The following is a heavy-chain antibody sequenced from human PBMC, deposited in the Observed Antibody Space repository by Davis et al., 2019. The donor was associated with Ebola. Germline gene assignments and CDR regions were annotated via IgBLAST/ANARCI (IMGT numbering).Heavy chain of an antibody. CDR3: AVPPMGFLEWSPYFQH. V-gene: IGHV3-33*01. CDR1: GFTFSSYG. D-gene: IGHD3-3*01. Sequence: PGGSLRLSCAASGFTFSSYGMHWVRQAPGKGLEWVAVIWYDGSNKYYADSVKGRFTISRDNSKNTLYLQMNSLRAEDTAVYYCAVPPMGFLEWSPYFQHWGQGTLVTVSS. CDR2: IWYDGSNK. J-gene: IGHJ1*01.